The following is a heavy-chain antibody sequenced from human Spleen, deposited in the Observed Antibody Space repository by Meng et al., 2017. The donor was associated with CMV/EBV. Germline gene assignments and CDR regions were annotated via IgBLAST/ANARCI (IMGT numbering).Heavy chain of an antibody. J-gene: IGHJ6*02. CDR2: IYYTGST. CDR3: AKGGWSHDV. V-gene: IGHV4-59*01. Sequence: GSLRLSCTVSSGSITNYYWTWVRQPPGKGLEWIGYIYYTGSTNYNASLESRVTISVDTSKNQFSLKLNSVTAADTAVYYCAKGGWSHDVWGQGTTVTVSS. CDR1: SGSITNYY.